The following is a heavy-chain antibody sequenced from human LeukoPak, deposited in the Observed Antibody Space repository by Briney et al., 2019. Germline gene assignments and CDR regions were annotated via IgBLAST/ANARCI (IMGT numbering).Heavy chain of an antibody. CDR3: ARGARAARPPHYYYYYYMDV. CDR1: GGSISSGSYY. CDR2: IYTSGST. V-gene: IGHV4-61*02. J-gene: IGHJ6*03. Sequence: SETLSLTCTVSGGSISSGSYYWSWIRQPAGKGLEWIGRIYTSGSTNYNPSLKSRVTISVDTSKNQFSLKLSSVTAADTAVYYCARGARAARPPHYYYYYYMDVWGKGTTVTVSS. D-gene: IGHD6-6*01.